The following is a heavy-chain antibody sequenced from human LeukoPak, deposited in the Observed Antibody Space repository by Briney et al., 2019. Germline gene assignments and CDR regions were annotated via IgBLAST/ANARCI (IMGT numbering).Heavy chain of an antibody. D-gene: IGHD1-7*01. CDR2: ISYDGSSK. CDR1: GFTFSNFA. CDR3: ARESGITGTRYMDA. J-gene: IGHJ6*03. V-gene: IGHV3-30-3*01. Sequence: PGGSLRLSCAASGFTFSNFALHWVRQAPGKGLEWVSLISYDGSSKYFADSVKGRFTISRDNSKSTLYLQMNSLRAEDTAVYYCARESGITGTRYMDAWGKGTTVTVSS.